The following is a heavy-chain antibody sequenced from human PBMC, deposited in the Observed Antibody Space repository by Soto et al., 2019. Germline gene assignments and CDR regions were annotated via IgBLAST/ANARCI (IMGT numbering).Heavy chain of an antibody. CDR1: GGSFSGYY. V-gene: IGHV4-34*01. D-gene: IGHD2-15*01. Sequence: SETLSLTCAVYGGSFSGYYWSWIRQPPGKGLEWIGEINHSGSTNYNPSLKSRVTISVDTSKNQFSLKLSSVTAADTAVYYCARGCTATTQCYFESWGKGSTVTVYS. CDR3: ARGCTATTQCYFES. J-gene: IGHJ6*04. CDR2: INHSGST.